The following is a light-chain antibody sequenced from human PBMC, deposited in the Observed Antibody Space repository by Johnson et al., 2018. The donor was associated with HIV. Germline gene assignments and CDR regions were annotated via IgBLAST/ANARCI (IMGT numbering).Light chain of an antibody. J-gene: IGLJ1*01. CDR3: GTWDSSLSVYV. V-gene: IGLV1-51*01. CDR2: DNK. Sequence: QSVLTQPPSVSAAPGQKVTISCSGSSSNIGNNYVSWYQQLPGTAPKLLIYDNKKRPSGISDRFSGSKSGTSVTLGITGLKTGDEADYYCGTWDSSLSVYVFGTGTKVTVL. CDR1: SSNIGNNY.